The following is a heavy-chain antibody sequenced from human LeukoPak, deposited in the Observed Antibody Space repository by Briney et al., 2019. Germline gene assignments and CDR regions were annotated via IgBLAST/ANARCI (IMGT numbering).Heavy chain of an antibody. J-gene: IGHJ6*02. D-gene: IGHD5-24*01. CDR1: GGSISSSSYY. CDR2: IYYSGST. CDR3: ARHAVRRAGYNYPFYYYYGMDV. V-gene: IGHV4-39*01. Sequence: SETLSLTCTVSGGSISSSSYYWGWIRQPPGKGLEWIGSIYYSGSTYYNPSLKSRVTMSVDTSKNQFSLKLSSVPAADTAVYYCARHAVRRAGYNYPFYYYYGMDVWGQGTTVTVSS.